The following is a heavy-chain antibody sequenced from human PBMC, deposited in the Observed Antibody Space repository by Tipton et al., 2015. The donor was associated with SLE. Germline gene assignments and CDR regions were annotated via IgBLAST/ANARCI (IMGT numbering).Heavy chain of an antibody. J-gene: IGHJ4*02. V-gene: IGHV4-4*02. CDR2: IFHTGST. Sequence: TLSLTCAVSGGSIRSTNWWSWVRQPPGKGLEWIGEIFHTGSTNYNPSLRSRVTISVDTSRNQFSLNLSSVTAADTAVYYCARANYDFWSGLDNWGQGTLVTVSS. D-gene: IGHD3-3*01. CDR1: GGSIRSTNW. CDR3: ARANYDFWSGLDN.